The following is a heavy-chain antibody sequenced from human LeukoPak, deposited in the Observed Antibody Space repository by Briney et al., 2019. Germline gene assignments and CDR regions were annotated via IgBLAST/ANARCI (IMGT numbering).Heavy chain of an antibody. V-gene: IGHV1-8*01. D-gene: IGHD2-15*01. CDR3: ARDPAPYCSGGSCYRIRTYYYYYGMDV. J-gene: IGHJ6*02. Sequence: GASVKVSCKASGYTFTSYDINWVRQATGQGLEWMGWMNPNSGNTGYAQKFQGRVTMTRNTSISTAYMELSSLRSEDTAVYYCARDPAPYCSGGSCYRIRTYYYYYGMDVWGQGTTVTVSS. CDR2: MNPNSGNT. CDR1: GYTFTSYD.